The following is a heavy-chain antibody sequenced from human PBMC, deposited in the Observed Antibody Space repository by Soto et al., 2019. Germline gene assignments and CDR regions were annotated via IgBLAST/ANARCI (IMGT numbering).Heavy chain of an antibody. CDR1: GFTFSNAW. V-gene: IGHV3-15*01. J-gene: IGHJ6*02. CDR3: TTDRVGATYYYYYGMDV. Sequence: GGSLRLSCAASGFTFSNAWMSWVRQAPGKGLEWVGRIKSKTDGGTTDYAAPVKGRFTISRDDSKNTLYLQMNSLKTEDTAVYYCTTDRVGATYYYYYGMDVWGQGTTVTVSS. D-gene: IGHD1-26*01. CDR2: IKSKTDGGTT.